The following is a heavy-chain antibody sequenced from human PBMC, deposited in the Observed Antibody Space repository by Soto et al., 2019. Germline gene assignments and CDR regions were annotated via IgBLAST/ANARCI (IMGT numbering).Heavy chain of an antibody. CDR3: AKVRRFGELRSLY. Sequence: EVQLLESGGGLVQPGGSLRLSCAASGFTFSSYAMSWVRQAPGKGLEWVSAIGVSGDTTYYADPVKGRFTISRDNSKNKLYLQMGSLRAEETAVYYCAKVRRFGELRSLYWGQGTLVTVSS. CDR1: GFTFSSYA. V-gene: IGHV3-23*01. D-gene: IGHD3-10*01. CDR2: IGVSGDTT. J-gene: IGHJ4*02.